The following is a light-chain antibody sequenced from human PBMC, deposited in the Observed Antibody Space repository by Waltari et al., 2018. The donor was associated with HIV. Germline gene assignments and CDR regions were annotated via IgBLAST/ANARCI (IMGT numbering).Light chain of an antibody. CDR3: SSYAGRHVYV. CDR2: EVN. Sequence: QSALSQPPSPSGSPGQSVTVPCPGTNSDVGLYYFFSCYHHHPGEAPQVIIYEVNKRPSGVPDRFSGSKSGNTASLTVSGLQPEDEADYYCSSYAGRHVYVFGTGTTVTVL. CDR1: NSDVGLYYF. J-gene: IGLJ1*01. V-gene: IGLV2-8*01.